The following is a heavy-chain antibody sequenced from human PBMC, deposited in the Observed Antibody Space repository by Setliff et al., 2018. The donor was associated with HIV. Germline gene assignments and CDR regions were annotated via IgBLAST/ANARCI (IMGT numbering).Heavy chain of an antibody. Sequence: GGSLRLSCAASGFTFSSYEMNWVRQAPGKGLEWVSYISSSGSTIYYADSVKGRFTISRDNAKNSLYLQMSNVTAEDTAVYYCARPLEDRSGWFVTVGSFNYWGQGTQVTVSS. CDR3: ARPLEDRSGWFVTVGSFNY. CDR1: GFTFSSYE. J-gene: IGHJ4*02. D-gene: IGHD6-19*01. V-gene: IGHV3-48*03. CDR2: ISSSGSTI.